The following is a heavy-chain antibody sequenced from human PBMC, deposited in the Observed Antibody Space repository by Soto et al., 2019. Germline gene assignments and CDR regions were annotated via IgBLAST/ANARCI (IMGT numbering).Heavy chain of an antibody. Sequence: SETLSLTCTVSGETISSYDGSWIRKPPGKGLEWIGYIYYSGSTNYNPSLKSRVTISVDTSKNQFSLKLSSVTAADTAVYYCARSRGGYDYWWFDPWGQGTLVTVSS. CDR2: IYYSGST. CDR3: ARSRGGYDYWWFDP. CDR1: GETISSYD. J-gene: IGHJ5*02. D-gene: IGHD5-12*01. V-gene: IGHV4-59*01.